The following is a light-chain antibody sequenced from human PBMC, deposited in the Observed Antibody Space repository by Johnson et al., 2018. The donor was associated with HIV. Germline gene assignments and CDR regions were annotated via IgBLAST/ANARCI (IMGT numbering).Light chain of an antibody. V-gene: IGLV1-51*02. Sequence: QPVLTQPPSVSAAPGQKVTISCSGSTSNIGNNYVSWYQQLPGTAPKLLIYEKNKRPSGIPDRFSASKSGTSATLVITGLQTGDEADYYCGTWDSSLSAHFVFGTGTRVTV. CDR1: TSNIGNNY. J-gene: IGLJ1*01. CDR3: GTWDSSLSAHFV. CDR2: EKN.